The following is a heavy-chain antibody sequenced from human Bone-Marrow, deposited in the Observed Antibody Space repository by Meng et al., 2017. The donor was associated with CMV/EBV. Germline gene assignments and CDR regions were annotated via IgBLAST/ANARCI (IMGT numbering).Heavy chain of an antibody. Sequence: SETLSLTCAVYGGSFSGYYWSWIRQPPGKGLEWIGEINHSGSTNYNPSLKSRVTTSVDTSKDQFSLKLSSVTAADTAVYYCARGSPGLRFLERFLFDGMDVWGQETTVTVSS. CDR1: GGSFSGYY. V-gene: IGHV4-34*01. CDR3: ARGSPGLRFLERFLFDGMDV. J-gene: IGHJ6*02. D-gene: IGHD3-3*01. CDR2: INHSGST.